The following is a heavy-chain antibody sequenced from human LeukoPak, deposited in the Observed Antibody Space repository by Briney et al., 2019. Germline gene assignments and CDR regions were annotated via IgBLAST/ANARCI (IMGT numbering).Heavy chain of an antibody. CDR1: GFTFNTYT. J-gene: IGHJ4*02. D-gene: IGHD3-10*01. V-gene: IGHV3-23*01. Sequence: HTGGSLRLSCAASGFTFNTYTMNWVRQAQGKGLEWVSAVSRSGGATYYADSVKGRFTISRDNSKNTLYLQMNSLRAEDTAMYYCAKGSSAGRPYYFDYWGQGTLVTVSS. CDR2: VSRSGGAT. CDR3: AKGSSAGRPYYFDY.